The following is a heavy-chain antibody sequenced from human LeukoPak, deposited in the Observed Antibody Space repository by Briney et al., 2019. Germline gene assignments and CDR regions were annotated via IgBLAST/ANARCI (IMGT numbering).Heavy chain of an antibody. Sequence: GESLKSSCKGSGYSFTSYWMGWVRQMPGKGLEWMGISYPGESDTTHSPAFQGQVTISADKSISTAYLQWSSLKASDTAMYYCARHAGSYSSSSSGHYYYYYIDVWGKGTTVTVSS. CDR3: ARHAGSYSSSSSGHYYYYYIDV. CDR1: GYSFTSYW. D-gene: IGHD6-13*01. J-gene: IGHJ6*03. V-gene: IGHV5-51*01. CDR2: SYPGESDT.